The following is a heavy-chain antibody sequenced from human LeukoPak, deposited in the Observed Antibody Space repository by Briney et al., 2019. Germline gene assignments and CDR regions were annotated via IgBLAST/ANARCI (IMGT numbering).Heavy chain of an antibody. V-gene: IGHV1-2*02. D-gene: IGHD3-10*01. CDR2: TNPNTGGT. CDR1: GYTFTGYY. Sequence: EASVKVSCKASGYTFTGYYIHWIRQAPGQGLEWMGWTNPNTGGTNYAQKFQGRVTMTRDTSISTAYMELYSLRSDDAAVYYCARSPMVRGVPWFDPWGQGTLVTVSS. J-gene: IGHJ5*02. CDR3: ARSPMVRGVPWFDP.